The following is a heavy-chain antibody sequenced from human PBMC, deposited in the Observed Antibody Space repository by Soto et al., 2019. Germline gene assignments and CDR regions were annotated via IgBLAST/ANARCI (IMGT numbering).Heavy chain of an antibody. V-gene: IGHV3-30*18. J-gene: IGHJ4*02. CDR1: GFTFSSYG. CDR2: ILYDGSKK. D-gene: IGHD4-17*01. Sequence: PGGSLRLSCAASGFTFSSYGMHWVRQAPGKGLEWVAVILYDGSKKYYADSTKGRFTISRDNSKNTLYLQMNSLRVEDTALYYCAKDRGALRWSEEHYYFDYWGQGTLVTVSS. CDR3: AKDRGALRWSEEHYYFDY.